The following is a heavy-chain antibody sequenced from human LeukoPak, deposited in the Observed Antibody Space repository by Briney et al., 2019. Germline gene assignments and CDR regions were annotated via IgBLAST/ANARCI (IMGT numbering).Heavy chain of an antibody. J-gene: IGHJ5*02. CDR3: ARDGYSSGPNWFDP. CDR2: IYYSGST. V-gene: IGHV4-39*07. CDR1: GGSISSSSYY. D-gene: IGHD6-19*01. Sequence: SETLSLTCAVSGGSISSSSYYWDWIRQPPGKGLEWIASIYYSGSTFYNPSLKSRVTISVDKSKNQFSLKLSSVTAADTAVYYCARDGYSSGPNWFDPWGQGTLVTVSS.